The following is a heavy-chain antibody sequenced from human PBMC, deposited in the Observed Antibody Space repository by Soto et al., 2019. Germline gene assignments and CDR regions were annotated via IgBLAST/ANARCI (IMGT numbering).Heavy chain of an antibody. CDR2: IKDGGGT. Sequence: QVQLQQWGAGLLKPSETLSLNCAVNGGSLSGYYWSWIRQPPGKGLEWIGEIKDGGGTNYSPSLKSRATTAADTSNNQFSLSMYSVTAAEAGVYYCARGQEGVVATQWDQGPLVTV. CDR1: GGSLSGYY. CDR3: ARGQEGVVATQ. D-gene: IGHD5-12*01. V-gene: IGHV4-34*01. J-gene: IGHJ1*01.